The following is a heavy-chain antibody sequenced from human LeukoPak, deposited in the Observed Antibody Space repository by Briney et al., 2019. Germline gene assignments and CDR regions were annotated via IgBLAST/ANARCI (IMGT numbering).Heavy chain of an antibody. CDR2: ISGSGGST. CDR3: AKLPWVTMVRVDC. CDR1: GFTFSSYA. Sequence: GGSLRLSCVASGFTFSSYAMSWVRQAPRKGLEWVSAISGSGGSTYYADSVKGRFTISRDNSKNTLYLQMNSLRAEDTAVYYCAKLPWVTMVRVDCWGQGTLVTVSS. D-gene: IGHD3-10*01. J-gene: IGHJ4*02. V-gene: IGHV3-23*01.